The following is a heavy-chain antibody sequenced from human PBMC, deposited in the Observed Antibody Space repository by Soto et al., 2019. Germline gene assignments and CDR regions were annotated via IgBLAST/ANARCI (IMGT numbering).Heavy chain of an antibody. Sequence: QLQLQESGPGLVKPSETLSLSCTVSGGSISSSGYYWGWIRQSPEKGLEWIGSIYYSGSTYYNPSLKSRVTISVDTSANQFSLKWSSVTAADTAVYPCSRLLRMSYFDYWGRGTLVTVSS. CDR1: GGSISSSGYY. J-gene: IGHJ4*02. CDR3: SRLLRMSYFDY. V-gene: IGHV4-39*01. CDR2: IYYSGST.